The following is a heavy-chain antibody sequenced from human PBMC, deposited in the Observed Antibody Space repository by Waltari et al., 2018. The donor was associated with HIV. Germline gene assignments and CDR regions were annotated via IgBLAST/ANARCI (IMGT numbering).Heavy chain of an antibody. CDR2: FDPEDDET. CDR1: GYTLTELC. CDR3: ATDFSGMVRAYSYYSLDV. J-gene: IGHJ6*02. V-gene: IGHV1-24*01. Sequence: QVQLVQSGAAVKKPGASVKVSCKVSGYTLTELCMHWVRQAPGKGLEWMGNFDPEDDETIYAQKFQCRITMTEDTSSDTAYMELSSLTSGDTAVYYCATDFSGMVRAYSYYSLDVWGQGTTVTVSS. D-gene: IGHD3-10*01.